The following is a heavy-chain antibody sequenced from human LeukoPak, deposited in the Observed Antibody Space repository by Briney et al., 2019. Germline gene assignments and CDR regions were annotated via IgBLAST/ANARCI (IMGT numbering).Heavy chain of an antibody. D-gene: IGHD6-19*01. V-gene: IGHV3-23*01. Sequence: GGSLRLSCAASGFTFSSYAMSWVRQAPGRGLEWVSTVSGSGGNTYYADSVKGRFTISRDNSKNTLYLQMNSLRAEDTAVYYCTRDIRGYSGGWYLPSGYFQHWGQGTLVTVSS. J-gene: IGHJ1*01. CDR2: VSGSGGNT. CDR1: GFTFSSYA. CDR3: TRDIRGYSGGWYLPSGYFQH.